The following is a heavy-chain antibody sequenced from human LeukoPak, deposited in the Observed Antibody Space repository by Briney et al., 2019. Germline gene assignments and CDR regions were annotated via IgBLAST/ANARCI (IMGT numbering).Heavy chain of an antibody. CDR1: GYTFTSYG. CDR2: ISAYNGNT. D-gene: IGHD3-16*01. V-gene: IGHV1-18*01. Sequence: GASVKVSCKASGYTFTSYGISWVRQAPGQGLEWMGWISAYNGNTNYAQKLQGRVTMTRNTSISTAYMELSSLRSEDTAVYYCARGSGVMSYNWFDPWGQGTLVTVSS. J-gene: IGHJ5*02. CDR3: ARGSGVMSYNWFDP.